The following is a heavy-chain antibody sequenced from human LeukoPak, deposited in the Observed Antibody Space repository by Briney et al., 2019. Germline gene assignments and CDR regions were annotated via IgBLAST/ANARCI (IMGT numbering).Heavy chain of an antibody. CDR3: AKPPFARGNVWFDP. Sequence: GGSLRLPCAASGFTFSSYAMSWVRQAPGKGLEWVSAISGSGGSTYYADSVKGRFTISRDNSKNTLYLQMNSLRAEDTAVYYCAKPPFARGNVWFDPWGQGTLVTVSS. CDR2: ISGSGGST. CDR1: GFTFSSYA. D-gene: IGHD4-23*01. J-gene: IGHJ5*02. V-gene: IGHV3-23*01.